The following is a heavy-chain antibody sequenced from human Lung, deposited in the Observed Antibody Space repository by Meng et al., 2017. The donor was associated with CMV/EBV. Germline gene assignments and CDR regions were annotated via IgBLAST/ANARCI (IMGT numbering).Heavy chain of an antibody. J-gene: IGHJ6*02. CDR2: TTSESSYI. CDR1: GFTFSYYT. CDR3: ARIVEHGGELPLTPLDYYGMDG. V-gene: IGHV3-21*01. Sequence: GGSLRLXCAASGFTFSYYTMNWVRQAPGKGLEWVSSTTSESSYIFYADSVKGRFTVSRDNAKNSLYLQMNSLRAEDTAVYYFARIVEHGGELPLTPLDYYGMDGWXQGTXVTVSS. D-gene: IGHD3-10*01.